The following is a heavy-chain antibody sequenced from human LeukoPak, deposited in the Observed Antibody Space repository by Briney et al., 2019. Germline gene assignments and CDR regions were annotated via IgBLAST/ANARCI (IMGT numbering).Heavy chain of an antibody. J-gene: IGHJ4*02. V-gene: IGHV4-59*01. CDR3: ARGRVVAATFFDY. CDR1: GGSISSYY. Sequence: PSETLSLTCTVSGGSISSYYWSWIRQPPGKGLEWIGYIYSSGSTNYNPSLKSRITISVDTSKNQFSLKLSSVTAADTAVYYCARGRVVAATFFDYWGQGTLVTVSS. D-gene: IGHD2-15*01. CDR2: IYSSGST.